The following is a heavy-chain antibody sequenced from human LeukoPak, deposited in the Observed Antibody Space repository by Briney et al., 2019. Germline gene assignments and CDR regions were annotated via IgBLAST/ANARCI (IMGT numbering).Heavy chain of an antibody. D-gene: IGHD6-13*01. J-gene: IGHJ4*02. CDR2: INLSGGST. Sequence: ASVKVSCKASGYTFTSYYMHWVRQAPGQGLEWMGIINLSGGSTSYAQKFQGRVTMTRDTSTSTVYMELSSLRSEDTAVYYCARDQMEIAAAEDYFDYWGQGTLVTVSS. V-gene: IGHV1-46*03. CDR3: ARDQMEIAAAEDYFDY. CDR1: GYTFTSYY.